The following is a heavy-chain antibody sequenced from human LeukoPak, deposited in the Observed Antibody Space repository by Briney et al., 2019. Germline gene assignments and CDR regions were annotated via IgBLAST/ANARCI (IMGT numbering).Heavy chain of an antibody. J-gene: IGHJ4*02. V-gene: IGHV3-48*01. Sequence: GGSLRLSCAASGFTFSSYSMDWVRQAPGKGLEWVSYISSSSSTIYYADSVKGRFTISRDNAKNSLYLQMNSLRAEDTAVYYCARDSGTFDYWGQGTLVTVSS. CDR2: ISSSSSTI. CDR3: ARDSGTFDY. D-gene: IGHD1-7*01. CDR1: GFTFSSYS.